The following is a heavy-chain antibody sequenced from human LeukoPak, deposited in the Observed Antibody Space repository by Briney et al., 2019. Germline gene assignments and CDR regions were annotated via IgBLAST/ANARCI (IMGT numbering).Heavy chain of an antibody. CDR2: ISSSSSYI. J-gene: IGHJ5*02. CDR3: AKDIVASTMTNWFDP. Sequence: GGSLRLSCAASGFTFSSYSMNWVRQAPGKGLEWVSSISSSSSYIYYADSVKGRFTISRDNAKNSLYLQMNSLRAEDTALYYCAKDIVASTMTNWFDPWGQGTLVTVSS. V-gene: IGHV3-21*04. CDR1: GFTFSSYS. D-gene: IGHD3-22*01.